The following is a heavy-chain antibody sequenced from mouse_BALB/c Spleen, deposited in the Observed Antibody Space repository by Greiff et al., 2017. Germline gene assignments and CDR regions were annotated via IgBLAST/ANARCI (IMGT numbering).Heavy chain of an antibody. CDR1: GYSITSDYA. J-gene: IGHJ4*01. CDR3: ARGTPMDY. CDR2: ISYSGST. Sequence: DVKLVESGPGLVKPSQSLSLTCTVTGYSITSDYAWNWIRQFPGNKLEWMGYISYSGSTSYNPSLKSRISITRDTSKNQFFLQLNSVTTEDTATYYCARGTPMDYWGQGTSVTVSS. V-gene: IGHV3-2*02.